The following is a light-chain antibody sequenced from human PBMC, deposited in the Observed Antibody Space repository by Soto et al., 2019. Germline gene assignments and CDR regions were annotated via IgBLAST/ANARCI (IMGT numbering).Light chain of an antibody. Sequence: DIQMTQSPSSLSASVGDRVTITCQASHDISNYLNWYQQKPGKAPKLLIYDSSNLERGVPSRFSGSGSGTDFTFTISSLQPEDIATYYCQQYDNVPPYTFGQGTKLQIK. CDR3: QQYDNVPPYT. J-gene: IGKJ2*01. CDR2: DSS. V-gene: IGKV1-33*01. CDR1: HDISNY.